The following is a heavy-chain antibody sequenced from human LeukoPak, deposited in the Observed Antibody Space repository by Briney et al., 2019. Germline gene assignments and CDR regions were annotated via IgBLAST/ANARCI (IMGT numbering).Heavy chain of an antibody. V-gene: IGHV4-34*01. J-gene: IGHJ4*02. Sequence: SETLSLTCAVYGGSLSGYYWSWIRQPPGKGLEWIGEINHSGSTNYNPSLKSRVTISVDTSKNQFSLKLSSVTAADTAVYYCARSLDYWGQGTLVTVSS. CDR3: ARSLDY. CDR2: INHSGST. CDR1: GGSLSGYY.